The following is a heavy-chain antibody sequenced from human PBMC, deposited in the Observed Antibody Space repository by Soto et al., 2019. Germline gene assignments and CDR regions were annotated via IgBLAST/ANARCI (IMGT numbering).Heavy chain of an antibody. J-gene: IGHJ4*02. CDR3: AKVWFGELAHFDY. V-gene: IGHV3-21*01. Sequence: PGGSLRLSCAASGFTFSSDIMNWVRQAPGKGLEWVSSISSSSSYIYYADSVKGRFTISRDNAKNSLYLQMNSLRAEDTAVYYCAKVWFGELAHFDYWGQGTLVTVSS. CDR1: GFTFSSDI. CDR2: ISSSSSYI. D-gene: IGHD3-10*01.